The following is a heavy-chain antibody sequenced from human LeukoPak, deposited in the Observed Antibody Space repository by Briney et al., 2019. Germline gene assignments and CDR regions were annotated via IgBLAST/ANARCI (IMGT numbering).Heavy chain of an antibody. Sequence: PSETLSLTSAVYGGSFSGYYWSWIRQPPGKGLEWIGEINHSGSTNYNPSLKSRVTISVDTSKNPFSLKLSSVTAADTAVYYCARVDGRKDYWGQGTLVTVSS. CDR3: ARVDGRKDY. CDR2: INHSGST. CDR1: GGSFSGYY. V-gene: IGHV4-34*01. D-gene: IGHD4-23*01. J-gene: IGHJ4*02.